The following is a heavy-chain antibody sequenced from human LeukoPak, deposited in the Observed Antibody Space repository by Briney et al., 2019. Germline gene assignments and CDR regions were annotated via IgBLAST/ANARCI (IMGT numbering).Heavy chain of an antibody. CDR3: ARATRTYYYGSGSYYNGAHYYYYGMDV. D-gene: IGHD3-10*01. V-gene: IGHV4-59*01. CDR2: IYYSGST. J-gene: IGHJ6*02. CDR1: GGSISAYY. Sequence: SETLSLTCTVSGGSISAYYWSWIRQPPGGGLEWIGHIYYSGSTNYHPSLKSRIIISVDTSKNQFSLKLSPVTAADTAVYYCARATRTYYYGSGSYYNGAHYYYYGMDVWGQGTTVTVSS.